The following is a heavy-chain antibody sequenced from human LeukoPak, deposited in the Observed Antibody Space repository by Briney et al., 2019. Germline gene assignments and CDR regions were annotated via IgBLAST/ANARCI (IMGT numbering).Heavy chain of an antibody. CDR1: GYTFTSYD. J-gene: IGHJ6*02. Sequence: GASVKVSCKASGYTFTSYDINWVRQATGQGLEWMGWMNPSSGNTGYAQKFQGRVSMTRDTSISTAYMELSSLRSEDTAVYYCARGPVEAVFGVSMEDWGQGTTVTVSS. D-gene: IGHD3-10*02. CDR2: MNPSSGNT. V-gene: IGHV1-8*01. CDR3: ARGPVEAVFGVSMED.